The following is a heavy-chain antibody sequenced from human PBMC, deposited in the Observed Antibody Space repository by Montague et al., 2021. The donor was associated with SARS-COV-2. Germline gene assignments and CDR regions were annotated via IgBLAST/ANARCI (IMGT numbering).Heavy chain of an antibody. CDR2: IYYSGST. Sequence: SQTLSLTCTVSGGSISSGGYYWSWIRQHPGKGLEWIGYIYYSGSTYYNPSLKSRVTISVDTSKNQFSLKLSSVTAADTVVYYCARVIAGYCSSTSCYTGWFDPWGQGTLVTVSS. CDR1: GGSISSGGYY. V-gene: IGHV4-31*03. J-gene: IGHJ5*02. D-gene: IGHD2-2*02. CDR3: ARVIAGYCSSTSCYTGWFDP.